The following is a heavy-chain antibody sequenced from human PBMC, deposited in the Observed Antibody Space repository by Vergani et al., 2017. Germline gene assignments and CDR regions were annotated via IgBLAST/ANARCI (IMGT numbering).Heavy chain of an antibody. V-gene: IGHV3-30*18. CDR3: AKESSGNDGVYFDY. Sequence: QVQLVESGGGVVQPGRSLRLSCAASGFTFSSYGMHWVRQAPGKGLEWVAVISYDGSNKYYADSVKGRFTISRDNSKNTLYLQMNSLRAEDTAVYYCAKESSGNDGVYFDYWGQGTLVTVSS. J-gene: IGHJ4*02. CDR2: ISYDGSNK. D-gene: IGHD3-10*01. CDR1: GFTFSSYG.